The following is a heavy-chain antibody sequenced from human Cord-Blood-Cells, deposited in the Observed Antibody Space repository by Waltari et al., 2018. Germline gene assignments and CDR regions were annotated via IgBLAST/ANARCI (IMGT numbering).Heavy chain of an antibody. J-gene: IGHJ3*02. CDR1: GYTLTDVS. V-gene: IGHV1-24*01. D-gene: IGHD2-21*01. CDR2: FDPEDGET. Sequence: QVQLVQSGAEVKKPGASVKVSCKVSGYTLTDVSMHWVRQAPGKGLEWMGGFDPEDGETIYAQKFQGRVTMTEDTSTDTAYMELSSLRSEDTAVYYCAVQQRHRDAFDIWGQGTMVTVSS. CDR3: AVQQRHRDAFDI.